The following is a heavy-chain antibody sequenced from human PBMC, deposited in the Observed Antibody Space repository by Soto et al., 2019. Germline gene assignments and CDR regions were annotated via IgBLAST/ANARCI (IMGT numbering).Heavy chain of an antibody. J-gene: IGHJ6*02. V-gene: IGHV4-38-2*01. CDR1: GYSISSGYY. CDR3: ARQGYSSSWFYYYYYGMDV. CDR2: IYYSGST. Sequence: PSETLSLTCAVSGYSISSGYYWGWLRQPPGKGLEWIGSIYYSGSTYYNPSLKSRVTISVDTSKNQFSLKLSSVTAADTAVYYCARQGYSSSWFYYYYYGMDVWGQGTTVTVSS. D-gene: IGHD6-13*01.